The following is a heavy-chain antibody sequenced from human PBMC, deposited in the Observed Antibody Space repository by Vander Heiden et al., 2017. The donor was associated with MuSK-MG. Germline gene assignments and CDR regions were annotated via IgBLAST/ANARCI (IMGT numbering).Heavy chain of an antibody. CDR1: GYSLTSYG. CDR2: ISGYKGKT. CDR3: ARDQGYANWFDP. V-gene: IGHV1-18*04. D-gene: IGHD5-12*01. J-gene: IGHJ5*02. Sequence: QVQLVQPGAEVKKPGASVKVSCKASGYSLTSYGMSWVRQAPGQGLEWMGWISGYKGKTKYAQKVQGRVTVTTDTSTSTAYMELRSLRSDDTAVYYCARDQGYANWFDPWGQGTLVTVSS.